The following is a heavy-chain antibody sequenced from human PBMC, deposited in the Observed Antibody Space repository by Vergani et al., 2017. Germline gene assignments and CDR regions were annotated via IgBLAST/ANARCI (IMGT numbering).Heavy chain of an antibody. Sequence: QVQLQQWGAGLLKPSETLSLTCAVYGGSISSYYWSWIRQPPGKGLEWIGYIYYSGSTNYNPSLKSRVTMSVDTSKNQFSLKLSSVTAADTAVYYCASSEFGLDLDYWGQGTLVTVSS. V-gene: IGHV4-59*10. CDR3: ASSEFGLDLDY. CDR2: IYYSGST. J-gene: IGHJ4*02. D-gene: IGHD3/OR15-3a*01. CDR1: GGSISSYY.